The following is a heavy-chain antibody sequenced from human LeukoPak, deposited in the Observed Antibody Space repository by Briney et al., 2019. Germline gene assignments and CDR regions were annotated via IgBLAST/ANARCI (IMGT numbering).Heavy chain of an antibody. J-gene: IGHJ4*02. V-gene: IGHV3-74*01. CDR2: INSDGSST. CDR1: GFTFSSYW. CDR3: ARVRATFSPHFDN. Sequence: GGSLRLSCAASGFTFSSYWMHWVRQAPGKGLVWVSRINSDGSSTGHADSVKGRFTISRDNAKNTLYLQMNSLRAEDTAVYYCARVRATFSPHFDNWGQGTLVTVSS. D-gene: IGHD5-12*01.